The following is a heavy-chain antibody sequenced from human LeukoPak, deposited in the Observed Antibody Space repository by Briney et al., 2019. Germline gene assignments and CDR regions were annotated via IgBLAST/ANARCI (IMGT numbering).Heavy chain of an antibody. CDR2: ISYDGSNK. J-gene: IGHJ4*02. Sequence: GGSLRLSCAASGFTFSSYGMHWARQAPGKGLEWVAGISYDGSNKYYADSVKGRFTISRDNSKNTLYLQMNSLRADATAVYYCAKDVWTRQQLPPGLDYWGQGTLLTVSS. V-gene: IGHV3-30*18. D-gene: IGHD6-13*01. CDR1: GFTFSSYG. CDR3: AKDVWTRQQLPPGLDY.